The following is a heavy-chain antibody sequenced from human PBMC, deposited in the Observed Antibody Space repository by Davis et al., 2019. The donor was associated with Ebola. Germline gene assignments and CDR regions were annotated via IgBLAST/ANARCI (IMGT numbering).Heavy chain of an antibody. CDR2: INPSGGST. Sequence: AASVKVSCKASGGTFNRYTISWVRQAPGHGLEWMGMINPSGGSTYYADSVKGRFTISRDNSKNTLYLQMNSLRAEDTAVYYCARGGKRYYYGMDVWGQGTLVTVSS. CDR3: ARGGKRYYYGMDV. V-gene: IGHV3-23*01. CDR1: GGTFNRYT. J-gene: IGHJ6*02. D-gene: IGHD1-26*01.